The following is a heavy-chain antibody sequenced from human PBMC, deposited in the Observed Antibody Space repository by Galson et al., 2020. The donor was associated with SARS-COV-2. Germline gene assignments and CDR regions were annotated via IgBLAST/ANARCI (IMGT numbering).Heavy chain of an antibody. CDR1: GFTFTNYA. V-gene: IGHV3-30*04. CDR3: TRDVSGGASDI. J-gene: IGHJ3*02. D-gene: IGHD1-26*01. Sequence: QRGESLKISCAASGFTFTNYAMHWVRQAPGKGLEWLTVISHDGKIQVYADSVKGRFTISRDNSGNMVFLQIVSLRPDDTALYYCTRDVSGGASDIWGQGTMVTVSS. CDR2: ISHDGKIQ.